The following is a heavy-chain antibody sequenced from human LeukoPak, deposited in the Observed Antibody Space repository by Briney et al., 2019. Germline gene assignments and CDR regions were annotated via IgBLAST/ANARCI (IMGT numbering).Heavy chain of an antibody. CDR3: AKAKGSYYYYGMDV. V-gene: IGHV3-23*01. J-gene: IGHJ6*02. Sequence: GGSLRLSCAASGFTFSSYAMSWVRQAPGKGLEWVSAISGSGGSTYYADSVKGRFTISGDNSKNTLYLQMNSLRAEDTAVYYCAKAKGSYYYYGMDVWGQGTTVTVSS. CDR2: ISGSGGST. CDR1: GFTFSSYA. D-gene: IGHD3-10*01.